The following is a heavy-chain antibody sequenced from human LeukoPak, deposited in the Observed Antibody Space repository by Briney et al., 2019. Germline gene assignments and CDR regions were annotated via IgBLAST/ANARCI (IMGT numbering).Heavy chain of an antibody. CDR2: IKQDGSER. J-gene: IGHJ4*02. CDR1: GFTFSSYW. CDR3: ARAAHSSSAF. D-gene: IGHD6-13*01. Sequence: AGGSLRLSCAASGFTFSSYWTSWVRQAPGRGLEWVANIKQDGSERYYVDSVKGRFTISRDNAKNSLYLQMDSLRAEDTAVYYCARAAHSSSAFWGQGTLVTVSS. V-gene: IGHV3-7*01.